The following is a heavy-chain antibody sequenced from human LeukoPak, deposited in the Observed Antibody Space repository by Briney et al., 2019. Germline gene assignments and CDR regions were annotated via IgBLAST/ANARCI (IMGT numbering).Heavy chain of an antibody. D-gene: IGHD3-16*01. Sequence: GGSLRLSSAASGFTSSRYWMSWVRQSPGKGLEWVANIKPDGSEKYFMDSVKGRFTISRDNARDLLCLQMNTLRPEDPPVYLCAKVGFHLDELSLYREFDYWGQGTLVTVSS. CDR1: GFTSSRYW. V-gene: IGHV3-7*01. CDR2: IKPDGSEK. J-gene: IGHJ4*02. CDR3: AKVGFHLDELSLYREFDY.